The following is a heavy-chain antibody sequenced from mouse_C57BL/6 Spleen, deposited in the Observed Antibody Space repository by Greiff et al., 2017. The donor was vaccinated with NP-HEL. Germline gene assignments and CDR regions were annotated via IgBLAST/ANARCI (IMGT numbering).Heavy chain of an antibody. D-gene: IGHD4-1*01. CDR1: GFTFSDFY. V-gene: IGHV7-1*01. CDR2: SRNKANDYTT. J-gene: IGHJ4*01. CDR3: ARFNWEDAMDY. Sequence: EVHLVESGGGLVQSGRSLRLSCATSGFTFSDFYMEWVRQAPGKGLEWIAASRNKANDYTTEYSASVKGRFIVSRDTSQSILYLQMNALRAEDTAIYYCARFNWEDAMDYWGQGTSVTVSS.